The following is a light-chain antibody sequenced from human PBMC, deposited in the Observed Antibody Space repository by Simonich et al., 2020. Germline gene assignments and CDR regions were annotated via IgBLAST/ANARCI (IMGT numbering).Light chain of an antibody. J-gene: IGKJ2*01. CDR2: WAA. CDR3: QQYYSTPYT. Sequence: DIVMTQSPDSLAVSLGERATINCKSSQSVLYSSNNKNYLAWYQQKPGQPPKLLIYWAATRESVVPDRFSGSGSGTDVTRTISSLRAEDVAVYYCQQYYSTPYTFGQGTKLEIK. CDR1: QSVLYSSNNKNY. V-gene: IGKV4-1*01.